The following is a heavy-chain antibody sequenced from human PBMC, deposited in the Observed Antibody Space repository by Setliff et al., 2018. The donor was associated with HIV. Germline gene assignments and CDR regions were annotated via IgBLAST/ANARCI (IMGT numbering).Heavy chain of an antibody. CDR2: IHFSGTT. D-gene: IGHD3-3*01. J-gene: IGHJ4*02. V-gene: IGHV4-34*01. Sequence: SETLSLTCAVYGGSFSGSYWGWVRQPPGKGLEWIGDIHFSGTTYYNPSLKSRFTISVDPSQNQFSLRLISVTAADAAMSYCARPALGIGGGSKFDSWGQGTLVTVSS. CDR1: GGSFSGSY. CDR3: ARPALGIGGGSKFDS.